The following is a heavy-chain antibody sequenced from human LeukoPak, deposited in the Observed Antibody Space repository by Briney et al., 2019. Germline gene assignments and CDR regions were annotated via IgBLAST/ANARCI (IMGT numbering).Heavy chain of an antibody. V-gene: IGHV3-64*01. J-gene: IGHJ4*02. D-gene: IGHD3-16*01. CDR1: GFTFSSYA. CDR2: ISSNGGST. CDR3: ARLGLARTADY. Sequence: GGSLRLSCAASGFTFSSYAMHWVRQAPGKGLEYVSAISSNGGSTYYANSVKGRFTISRDKSKNTLYLQMGSLRAEDMAVYYCARLGLARTADYWGQGTLVTVSS.